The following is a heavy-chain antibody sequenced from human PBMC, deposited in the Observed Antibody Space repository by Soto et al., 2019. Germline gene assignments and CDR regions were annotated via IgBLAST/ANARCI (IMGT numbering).Heavy chain of an antibody. CDR2: ISYDGSNK. J-gene: IGHJ6*02. CDR3: AKDLPRLLWFGELLFYGMDV. D-gene: IGHD3-10*01. V-gene: IGHV3-30*18. CDR1: GFTVSSNY. Sequence: SLRLSCAASGFTVSSNYMHWVRQAPGKGLEWVAVISYDGSNKYYADSVKGRFTISRDNSKNTLYLQMNSLRAEDTAVYYCAKDLPRLLWFGELLFYGMDVWGQGTTVTVSS.